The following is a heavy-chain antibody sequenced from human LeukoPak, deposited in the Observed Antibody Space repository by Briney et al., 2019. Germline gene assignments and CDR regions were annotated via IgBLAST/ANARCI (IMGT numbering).Heavy chain of an antibody. J-gene: IGHJ6*04. D-gene: IGHD2-21*01. CDR2: ISSDGNMK. CDR3: AREVYSGSPMDV. V-gene: IGHV3-48*03. Sequence: PGGSLRLSCAASVFTFSNHEVNWVRQAPGKGLEWVSYISSDGNMKYYRDSVKGRFSISRDNAKNSLYLQMNTLRAEDTATYYCAREVYSGSPMDVWGKGTTVTVSS. CDR1: VFTFSNHE.